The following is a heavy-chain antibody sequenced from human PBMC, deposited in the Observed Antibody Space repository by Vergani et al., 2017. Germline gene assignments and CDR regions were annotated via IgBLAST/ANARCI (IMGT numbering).Heavy chain of an antibody. Sequence: QVQLQQWGAGLLKPSETLSLTCAVYGGSFSGYYWSWIRQPPGKGLEWSGEINDSGSTNYNPSLKSRVTISVDTSKNQFSLKLSSVTAADTAVYYCARLIKRGRIAAAGTSNFDYWGQGTLVTVSS. V-gene: IGHV4-34*01. J-gene: IGHJ4*02. D-gene: IGHD6-13*01. CDR3: ARLIKRGRIAAAGTSNFDY. CDR2: INDSGST. CDR1: GGSFSGYY.